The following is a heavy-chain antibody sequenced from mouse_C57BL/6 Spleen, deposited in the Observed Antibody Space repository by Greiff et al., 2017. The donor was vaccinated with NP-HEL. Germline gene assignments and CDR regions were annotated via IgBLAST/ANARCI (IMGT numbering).Heavy chain of an antibody. Sequence: VQLKQPGAELVKPGASVKMSCKASGYTFTSYWITWVKQRPGQGLEWIGDIYPGSGSTNYNEKFKSKATLTVDTSSSTAYMQLSSLTSEDSAVYYCARVPYYDGSSEYAMDYWGQGTSVTVSS. CDR2: IYPGSGST. V-gene: IGHV1-55*01. D-gene: IGHD1-1*01. CDR1: GYTFTSYW. J-gene: IGHJ4*01. CDR3: ARVPYYDGSSEYAMDY.